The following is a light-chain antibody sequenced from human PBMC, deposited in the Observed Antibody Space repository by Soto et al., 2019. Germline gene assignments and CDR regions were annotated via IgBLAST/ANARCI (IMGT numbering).Light chain of an antibody. Sequence: QAVVTQPASVSGSPGQSITISCTGTSSDIGAYDYVSWFQQYSGKAPTLIIYEVRFRPSGVSSRFSGSKSGNTASLTISGLQTEDEADYYCGSYASATLIFGGGTKVTVL. V-gene: IGLV2-14*03. J-gene: IGLJ2*01. CDR1: SSDIGAYDY. CDR2: EVR. CDR3: GSYASATLI.